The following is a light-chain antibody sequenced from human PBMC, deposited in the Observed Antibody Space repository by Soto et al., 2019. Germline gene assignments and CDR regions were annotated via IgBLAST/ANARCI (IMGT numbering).Light chain of an antibody. J-gene: IGLJ3*02. V-gene: IGLV4-60*02. Sequence: QPVLTQSSSASASLGSSVNLTCTLSSGHSNYLIAWHQQQPGKAPRYLMKLEGSGSYNKGSGVPDRFSGSSSGAARYLTISNHQFEDEADYYCETWDSNTRVFGGGTKLTVL. CDR2: LEGSGSY. CDR1: SGHSNYL. CDR3: ETWDSNTRV.